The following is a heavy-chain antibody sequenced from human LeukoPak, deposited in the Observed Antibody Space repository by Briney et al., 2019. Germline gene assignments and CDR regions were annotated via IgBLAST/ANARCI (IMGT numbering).Heavy chain of an antibody. CDR2: ISSSSYI. D-gene: IGHD2-2*01. V-gene: IGHV3-21*01. Sequence: GGSLRLSCAASGFTLSSYNMNWVRQAPGKGLEWVSFISSSSYIHYADSLKGRFAISRDNAKNSLYLQMNSLRAEDTAVYYCARQYCSRTCCYFDYWGQGTLVPVSS. CDR3: ARQYCSRTCCYFDY. CDR1: GFTLSSYN. J-gene: IGHJ4*02.